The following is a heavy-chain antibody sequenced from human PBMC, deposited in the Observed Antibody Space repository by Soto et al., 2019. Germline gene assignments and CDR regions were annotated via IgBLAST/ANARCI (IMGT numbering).Heavy chain of an antibody. CDR3: AKDIGGEINAFDI. D-gene: IGHD3-16*01. CDR1: GFTFDDYA. CDR2: ISWNSGSI. V-gene: IGHV3-9*01. J-gene: IGHJ3*02. Sequence: EVQLVESGGGLVQPGRSLRLSCAASGFTFDDYAMHWVRQAPGKGLEWVSGISWNSGSIGYADSVKGRFTISRDNAKNSLYLQMNSLRAEDTALYYCAKDIGGEINAFDIWGQGTMVTVSS.